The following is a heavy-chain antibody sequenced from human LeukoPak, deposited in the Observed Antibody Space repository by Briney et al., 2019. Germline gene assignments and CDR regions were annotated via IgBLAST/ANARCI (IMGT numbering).Heavy chain of an antibody. V-gene: IGHV3-11*01. D-gene: IGHD3-10*01. Sequence: GGSLRLSCAVSGFTFSDYYMSWIRQAPGKGLEWVSYISSGGSTISHADSVKGRFTISRDNAENSLYLQMNSLRAEDTAVYYCAKDWSITMVRGVISWFDPWGQGTLVTVSS. J-gene: IGHJ5*02. CDR1: GFTFSDYY. CDR2: ISSGGSTI. CDR3: AKDWSITMVRGVISWFDP.